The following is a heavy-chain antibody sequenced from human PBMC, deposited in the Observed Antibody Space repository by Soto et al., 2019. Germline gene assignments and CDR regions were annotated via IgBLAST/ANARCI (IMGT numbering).Heavy chain of an antibody. CDR2: IYSGGST. Sequence: GGSLRLSCAASGFTVSSNSMSWVRQAPGKGLEWVSVIYSGGSTYYADSVKGRFTISRDNSKNTLYLQMNSLRAEDTAVYYCARDGHLRGYTGDYYYGMDVWGQGTTVTVSS. J-gene: IGHJ6*02. D-gene: IGHD6-13*01. CDR3: ARDGHLRGYTGDYYYGMDV. V-gene: IGHV3-53*01. CDR1: GFTVSSNS.